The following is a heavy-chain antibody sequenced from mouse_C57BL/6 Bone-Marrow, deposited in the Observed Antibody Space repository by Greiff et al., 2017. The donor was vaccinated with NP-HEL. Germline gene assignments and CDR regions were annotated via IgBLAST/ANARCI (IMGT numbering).Heavy chain of an antibody. V-gene: IGHV1-50*01. Sequence: QVQLQQPGAELVKPGASVKLSCKASGYTFTSYWMQWVKQRPGQGLEWIGEIDPSDSYTNYNQKFKGKATLTVDTSSITAYMQLISLTSEDSAVYYCARDYDYDKGYYFDYWGQGTTLTVSS. CDR3: ARDYDYDKGYYFDY. D-gene: IGHD2-4*01. CDR2: IDPSDSYT. CDR1: GYTFTSYW. J-gene: IGHJ2*01.